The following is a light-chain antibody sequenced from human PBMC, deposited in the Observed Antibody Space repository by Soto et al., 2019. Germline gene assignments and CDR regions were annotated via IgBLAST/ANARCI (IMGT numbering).Light chain of an antibody. V-gene: IGKV3-20*01. CDR3: QQYGSTPRT. Sequence: EIVLTQSPGTLSLSPGERATLSCRASQSVSSNYLAWYQQKPGQAPRLLIYNASSRATGIPDRFSGSGSGKDFTLTISRLEPEDFAVYYCQQYGSTPRTFGQGTKVEIK. CDR2: NAS. J-gene: IGKJ1*01. CDR1: QSVSSNY.